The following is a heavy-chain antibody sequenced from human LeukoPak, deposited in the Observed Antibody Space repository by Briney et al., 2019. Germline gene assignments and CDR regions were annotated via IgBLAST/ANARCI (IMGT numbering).Heavy chain of an antibody. CDR2: IYTSGST. CDR1: GGSISSGSYY. V-gene: IGHV4-61*02. J-gene: IGHJ6*03. CDR3: ARESLVVVPAATNYYYYYMDV. Sequence: PSQTLSLTCTVSGGSISSGSYYWSWIRQPAGKGLEWIGRIYTSGSTNYNPSLKSRVTISVDTSKNQFSLKLSSVTAADTAVYYCARESLVVVPAATNYYYYYMDVWGKGTTVTISS. D-gene: IGHD2-2*01.